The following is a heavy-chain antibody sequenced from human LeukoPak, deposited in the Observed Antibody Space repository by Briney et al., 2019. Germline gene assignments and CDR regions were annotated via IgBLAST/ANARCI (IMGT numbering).Heavy chain of an antibody. D-gene: IGHD3-22*01. CDR1: GRTFSSYA. CDR3: ARGGGDTDYYDSSGYYDY. V-gene: IGHV1-69*05. J-gene: IGHJ4*02. Sequence: AVKFSCTASGRTFSSYAISWMRQAPGQGLEWMGGIIPIFGTANYGQKFQGRGTITTDESTSTAYMELSSLRSEDTAAYYCARGGGDTDYYDSSGYYDYWGQGTLVTVSS. CDR2: IIPIFGTA.